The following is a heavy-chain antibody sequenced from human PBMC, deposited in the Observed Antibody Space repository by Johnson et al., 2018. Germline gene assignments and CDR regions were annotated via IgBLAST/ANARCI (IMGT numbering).Heavy chain of an antibody. CDR3: AKVIEPGNWYYYGMDV. Sequence: LVESGGGVVQPGXSLRLSCAXSGFTFTNYAFHWVRQAPGKGLEWVAVISSDGSQKYYADSVTGRFTISRDKSKKTVYLQMNSLRAEDTAVYYCAKVIEPGNWYYYGMDVWGQGTTVTVSS. CDR2: ISSDGSQK. J-gene: IGHJ6*02. D-gene: IGHD3-16*01. CDR1: GFTFTNYA. V-gene: IGHV3-30*04.